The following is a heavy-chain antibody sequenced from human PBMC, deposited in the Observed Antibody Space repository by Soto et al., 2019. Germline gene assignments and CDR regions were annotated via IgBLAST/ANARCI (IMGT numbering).Heavy chain of an antibody. V-gene: IGHV1-45*02. CDR2: ITPYNGNV. CDR3: ARSATSGDQHFIDS. CDR1: GWIFSFQY. Sequence: QMQLLQSGAEVKKTGSSVKISCKISGWIFSFQYLHWVRQAPGQGLEWLGWITPYNGNVKYAQHFQDRISLTRDNSVTPLFLELRNLRSEDTGLYYCARSATSGDQHFIDSWGQGTLVTVSS. J-gene: IGHJ4*02. D-gene: IGHD7-27*01.